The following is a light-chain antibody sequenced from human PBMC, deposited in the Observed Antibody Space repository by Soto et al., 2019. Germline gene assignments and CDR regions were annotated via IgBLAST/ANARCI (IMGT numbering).Light chain of an antibody. Sequence: DIVMTQSPDSLAVSLGERATINCKSSQSVLYSSANKNYLAWYQQKPGQPPKLLIYWASTRESGVPDRFSGSGSGTDFTLTISSLQAEDVAVYYCKQYYSTLPLTFGGGTKVEIK. J-gene: IGKJ4*01. CDR2: WAS. V-gene: IGKV4-1*01. CDR1: QSVLYSSANKNY. CDR3: KQYYSTLPLT.